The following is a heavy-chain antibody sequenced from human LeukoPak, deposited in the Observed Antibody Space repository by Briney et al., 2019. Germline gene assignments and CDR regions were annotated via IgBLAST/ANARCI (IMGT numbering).Heavy chain of an antibody. CDR3: ARDHDYDYLWGSYRYDLGFDY. CDR2: ISAGNGNT. V-gene: IGHV1-3*01. D-gene: IGHD3-16*02. CDR1: GYTFTNYA. Sequence: ASVKVSCKASGYTFTNYAIHWVRQAPGQRLEWMGWISAGNGNTKYSQKFQGRVTITRDTSASTVYMDLSSLRSEDTAVYYSARDHDYDYLWGSYRYDLGFDYWGQGTLVTVSS. J-gene: IGHJ4*02.